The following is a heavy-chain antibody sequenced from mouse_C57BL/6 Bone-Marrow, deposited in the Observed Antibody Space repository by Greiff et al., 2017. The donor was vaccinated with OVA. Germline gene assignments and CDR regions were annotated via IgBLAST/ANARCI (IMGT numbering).Heavy chain of an antibody. Sequence: QVQLQQPGAELVKPGASVKLSCTASGYTFTSYGMPWVRQRPGQGLEWIGMIHPGSGSTNYTEKVKGQATLTVDKSSSTAYMQLSSLTSEDSAVDDSAINYWLRRGYFDYGGQGTTLTVSS. V-gene: IGHV1-64*01. CDR2: IHPGSGST. CDR3: AINYWLRRGYFDY. J-gene: IGHJ2*01. D-gene: IGHD1-1*01. CDR1: GYTFTSYG.